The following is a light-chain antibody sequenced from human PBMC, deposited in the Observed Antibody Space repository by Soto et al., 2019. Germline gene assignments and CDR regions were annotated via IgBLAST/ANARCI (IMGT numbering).Light chain of an antibody. CDR1: QGISNY. Sequence: DVQMTQSPSVVSASVGDRVNITCRASQGISNYLAWFQQKPGKVPKRLIYTTSTLQSGVPSRFSGSRSGTEFTLTISSLQPEDIATYYRLQHNSYPRTFGGGTKVDIK. J-gene: IGKJ4*01. CDR2: TTS. CDR3: LQHNSYPRT. V-gene: IGKV1-17*03.